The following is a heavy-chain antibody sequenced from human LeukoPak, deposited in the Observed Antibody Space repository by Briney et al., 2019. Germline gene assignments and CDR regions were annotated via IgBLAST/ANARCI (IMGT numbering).Heavy chain of an antibody. V-gene: IGHV3-9*03. CDR2: ISWNSGSI. Sequence: GGSLRLSCAASGFTFDDYAMHWVRQAPGKGLEWVSGISWNSGSIGYADSVKGRFTISRDNAKNSLYLQMNSLRAEDMALYYCAKGYYYDSSGHIDYWGQGTLVTVSS. CDR3: AKGYYYDSSGHIDY. J-gene: IGHJ4*02. D-gene: IGHD3-22*01. CDR1: GFTFDDYA.